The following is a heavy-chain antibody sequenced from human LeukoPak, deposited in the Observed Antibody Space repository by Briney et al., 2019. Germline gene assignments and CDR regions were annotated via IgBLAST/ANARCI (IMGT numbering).Heavy chain of an antibody. CDR3: ARLTMVRGLPFWFDP. V-gene: IGHV4-59*08. Sequence: SETLSLTCTVSGGSISSYYWSWIRQPPGKGLEWIGYIYYSGSTNYNPSLKSRVTISVDTSKSQFSLKLSSVTAADTAVYYCARLTMVRGLPFWFDPWGQGTLVTVSS. J-gene: IGHJ5*02. D-gene: IGHD3-10*01. CDR1: GGSISSYY. CDR2: IYYSGST.